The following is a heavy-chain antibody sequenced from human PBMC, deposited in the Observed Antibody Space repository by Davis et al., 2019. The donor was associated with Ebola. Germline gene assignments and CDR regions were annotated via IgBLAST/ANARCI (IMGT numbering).Heavy chain of an antibody. CDR1: GYTFTSYY. J-gene: IGHJ6*02. D-gene: IGHD2-15*01. V-gene: IGHV1-2*02. CDR2: INPNSGGT. Sequence: ASVKVSCKASGYTFTSYYMHWVRQAPGQGLEWMGWINPNSGGTNYAQKFQGRVTMTRDTSISTAYMELSRLRSDDTAVYYCATLGYCSGGSCYPFVDVWGQGTTVTVSS. CDR3: ATLGYCSGGSCYPFVDV.